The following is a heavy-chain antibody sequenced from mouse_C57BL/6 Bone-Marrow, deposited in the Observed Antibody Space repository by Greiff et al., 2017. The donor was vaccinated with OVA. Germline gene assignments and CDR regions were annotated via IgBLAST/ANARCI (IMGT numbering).Heavy chain of an antibody. V-gene: IGHV1-61*01. CDR2: IYPSDSET. CDR3: ARENYYGSSYDY. D-gene: IGHD1-1*01. J-gene: IGHJ2*01. Sequence: VKLQQPGAELVRPGSSVKLSCKASGYTFTSYWMDWVKQRPGQGLEWIGNIYPSDSETHYNQKFKDKATLTVDKSSSTAYMQLSSLTSEDSAVYYCARENYYGSSYDYWGQGTTLTVSS. CDR1: GYTFTSYW.